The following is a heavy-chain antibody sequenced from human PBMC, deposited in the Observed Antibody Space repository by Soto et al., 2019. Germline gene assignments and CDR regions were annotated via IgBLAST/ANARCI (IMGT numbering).Heavy chain of an antibody. V-gene: IGHV4-59*01. CDR2: IYYSGIT. D-gene: IGHD2-2*01. CDR3: ARGGTAAYYFDD. CDR1: GGSISSYY. Sequence: SETLSLTCTVSGGSISSYYWSWIRQPPGKGLEWIGYIYYSGITNYNPSLRSRVTISVDTSKNQFSLKLSSVTAADTAVYYCARGGTAAYYFDDWGQGTLVTVPS. J-gene: IGHJ4*02.